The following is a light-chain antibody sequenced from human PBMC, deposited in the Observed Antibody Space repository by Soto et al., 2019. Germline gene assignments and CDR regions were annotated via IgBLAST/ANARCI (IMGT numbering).Light chain of an antibody. Sequence: DIVMTQSPDSLAVSLGERAPINCKSSQRALHRSSTLNTLAWYQQKPGQPPKLLTHWASTRESGVPDRFSGSGSGTDFTLTISNLQAEDVAVYYCQQYYSSPWTFGRGTKVEMK. CDR2: WAS. V-gene: IGKV4-1*01. CDR1: QRALHRSSTLNT. J-gene: IGKJ1*01. CDR3: QQYYSSPWT.